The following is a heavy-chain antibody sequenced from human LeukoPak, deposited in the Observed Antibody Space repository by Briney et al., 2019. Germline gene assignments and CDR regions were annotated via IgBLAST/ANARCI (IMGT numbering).Heavy chain of an antibody. D-gene: IGHD1-26*01. V-gene: IGHV3-23*01. CDR1: GFTFSTNA. CDR3: AKDVGKWESLHFFDY. J-gene: IGHJ4*02. Sequence: GGSLRLSCLTSGFTFSTNAMSWVRQAPGKGLEWISGISGSGASTYYADSVTGRFTISRDNSRNTLYLQMNSLRGDDTAVYYCAKDVGKWESLHFFDYWGQGTLVTVTS. CDR2: ISGSGAST.